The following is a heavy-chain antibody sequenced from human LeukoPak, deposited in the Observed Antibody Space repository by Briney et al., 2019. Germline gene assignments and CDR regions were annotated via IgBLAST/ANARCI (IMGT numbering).Heavy chain of an antibody. CDR1: GYSIISGYY. CDR2: IFRDGTA. J-gene: IGHJ6*03. V-gene: IGHV4-38-2*02. D-gene: IGHD2-21*02. Sequence: SETLSLTCTVSGYSIISGYYWGWIRQPPGRGPEWIGSIFRDGTAYYNPSLKNRVSISVDTSRNQFFLNLRSVTAADTAVYFCARTYCGGDCHFFYYNYYMDVWGKGTTVTVSS. CDR3: ARTYCGGDCHFFYYNYYMDV.